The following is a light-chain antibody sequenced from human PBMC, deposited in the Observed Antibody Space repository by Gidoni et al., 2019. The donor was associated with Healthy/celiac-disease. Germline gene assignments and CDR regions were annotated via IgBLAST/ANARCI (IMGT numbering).Light chain of an antibody. CDR3: QQYNNRKGLT. J-gene: IGKJ4*01. CDR1: QSVSSN. CDR2: GAS. V-gene: IGKV3-15*01. Sequence: DIVMTQSPATLSVSPGERATLSCRASQSVSSNLAWYQQKPGQAPRLLIYGASTRATGIPARFSGSGSGTEFTLTISSLQSEDFAVYYCQQYNNRKGLTFGGGTKVEIK.